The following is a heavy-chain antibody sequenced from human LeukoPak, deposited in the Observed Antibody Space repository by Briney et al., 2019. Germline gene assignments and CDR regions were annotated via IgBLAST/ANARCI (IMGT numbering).Heavy chain of an antibody. CDR3: ARGRGRYCSSTSCYPGYYYYYGMDV. D-gene: IGHD2-2*01. CDR2: INHSGST. Sequence: SETLSLTCAVYGGSFSGYYWSWIRQPPGKGLEWIGEINHSGSTNYNPSLKSRVTISVDTSKNQFSLKLSSVTAAGTAVYYCARGRGRYCSSTSCYPGYYYYYGMDVWGQGTTVTVSS. J-gene: IGHJ6*02. CDR1: GGSFSGYY. V-gene: IGHV4-34*01.